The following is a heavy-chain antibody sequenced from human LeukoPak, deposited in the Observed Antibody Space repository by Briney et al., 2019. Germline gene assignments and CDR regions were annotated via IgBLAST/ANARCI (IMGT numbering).Heavy chain of an antibody. J-gene: IGHJ1*01. CDR1: GGTFSSYA. CDR3: ASTWGELWDFWSEGYFQH. V-gene: IGHV1-69*05. D-gene: IGHD3-3*01. Sequence: SVKVSCKASGGTFSSYAISWVRQAPGQGLEWMGRIIPIFGTANYAQKFQGRVTITTDESTSTAYMELSSLRSEDTAVYYCASTWGELWDFWSEGYFQHWGQGTLVTVSS. CDR2: IIPIFGTA.